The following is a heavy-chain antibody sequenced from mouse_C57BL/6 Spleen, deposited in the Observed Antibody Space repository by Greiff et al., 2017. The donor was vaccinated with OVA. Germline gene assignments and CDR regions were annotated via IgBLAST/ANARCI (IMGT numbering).Heavy chain of an antibody. CDR1: GFTFSDYY. CDR2: INYDGSST. Sequence: EVNLVESEGGLVQPGSSMKLSCTASGFTFSDYYMAWVRQVPEKGLEWVANINYDGSSTYYLDSLKSRFIISRDNAKNILYLQMSSLKSEDTATYYCARGYYYGSSYGNYFDYWGQGTTLTVSS. D-gene: IGHD1-1*01. J-gene: IGHJ2*01. CDR3: ARGYYYGSSYGNYFDY. V-gene: IGHV5-16*01.